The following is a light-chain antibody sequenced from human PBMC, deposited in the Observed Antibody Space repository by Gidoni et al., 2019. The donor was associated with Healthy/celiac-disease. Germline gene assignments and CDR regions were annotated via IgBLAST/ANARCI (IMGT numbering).Light chain of an antibody. V-gene: IGKV2-28*01. CDR1: QSLLHSNGYNY. CDR3: MQALQTPPWT. J-gene: IGKJ1*01. Sequence: DIVMTQSPLSLPVTPGEPAAISCRSSQSLLHSNGYNYLDWYLQKPGQEPQRLIYLGSNRASGVPDRFSGSGSGTDFTLKISRVEAEDVGVYYCMQALQTPPWTFXXXTKVEIK. CDR2: LGS.